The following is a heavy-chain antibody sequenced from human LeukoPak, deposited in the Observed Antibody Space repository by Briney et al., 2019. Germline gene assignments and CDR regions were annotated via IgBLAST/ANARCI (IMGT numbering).Heavy chain of an antibody. D-gene: IGHD4-17*01. Sequence: SETLSLTCTVSGGSISSYYWSWIRQPPGKGLEWIGYIYYSGSTNYNPSLKSRVTVSVDTSKNQFSLKLSSVTAADTAVYYCARVGDYGDYVEHAFDIWGQGTMVTVSS. CDR3: ARVGDYGDYVEHAFDI. J-gene: IGHJ3*02. V-gene: IGHV4-59*01. CDR1: GGSISSYY. CDR2: IYYSGST.